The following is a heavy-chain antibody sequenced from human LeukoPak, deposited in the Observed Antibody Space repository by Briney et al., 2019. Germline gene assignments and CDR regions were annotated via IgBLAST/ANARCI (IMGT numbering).Heavy chain of an antibody. J-gene: IGHJ4*02. CDR3: ARGRLGYSYGSPTARYLDY. CDR2: INHSGST. D-gene: IGHD5-18*01. Sequence: PSETLSLTCAVYGGSFSGYYWSWIRQPPGKGLEWIGEINHSGSTNCNPSLKSRVTISVDTSKNQFSLKLSSVTAADTAVYYCARGRLGYSYGSPTARYLDYWGQGTLVTVSS. CDR1: GGSFSGYY. V-gene: IGHV4-34*01.